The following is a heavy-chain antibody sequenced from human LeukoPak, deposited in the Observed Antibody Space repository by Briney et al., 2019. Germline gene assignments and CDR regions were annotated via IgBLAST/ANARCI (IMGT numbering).Heavy chain of an antibody. V-gene: IGHV3-21*01. CDR2: ISSSSDYI. D-gene: IGHD2-15*01. Sequence: GGSLRLSCAASGFTFSSYSMNWVRQAPGKGLEWVSSISSSSDYIYYADSVKGRFTISRDNAKNSLYLQMNSLRAEDTAVYYCARVGYCSGGSCFYYYYGMDVWGQGTTVTVSS. CDR1: GFTFSSYS. J-gene: IGHJ6*02. CDR3: ARVGYCSGGSCFYYYYGMDV.